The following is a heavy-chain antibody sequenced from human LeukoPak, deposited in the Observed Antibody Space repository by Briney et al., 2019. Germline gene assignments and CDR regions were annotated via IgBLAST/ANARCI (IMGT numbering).Heavy chain of an antibody. D-gene: IGHD3-22*01. J-gene: IGHJ4*02. CDR1: GFTFGDYA. CDR2: IRSKAYGGTT. CDR3: QTYYYDTSGYYYIDQ. V-gene: IGHV3-49*04. Sequence: PGRSLRLSCTTSGFTFGDYAMSWVRQAPGKGLEWVGFIRSKAYGGTTEYAASVKGRFTISRDDSKSIAYLQMNSLKTEDIAVYYCQTYYYDTSGYYYIDQWGQGTLVTVSS.